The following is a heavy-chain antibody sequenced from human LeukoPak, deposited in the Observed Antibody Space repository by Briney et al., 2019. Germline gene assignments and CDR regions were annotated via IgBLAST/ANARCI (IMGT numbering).Heavy chain of an antibody. CDR2: ISGSGGTT. V-gene: IGHV3-23*01. CDR1: GFTFSSYG. D-gene: IGHD5-24*01. CDR3: AKDRRGATITFDY. J-gene: IGHJ4*02. Sequence: GGSLGLSCAASGFTFSSYGMSWVRQAPGKGLEWVSGISGSGGTTYYADSVKGRFTISRDNSKNTLYLQMNSLRAEDTAVYYCAKDRRGATITFDYWGQGTLVTVSS.